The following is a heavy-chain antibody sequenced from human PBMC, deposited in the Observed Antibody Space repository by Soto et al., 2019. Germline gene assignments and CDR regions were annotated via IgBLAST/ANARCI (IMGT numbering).Heavy chain of an antibody. J-gene: IGHJ3*02. Sequence: QVQLVQSGAEVKKPGSSVNVSCRASGGTFSSYAISWVRQAPGQGLEWMGGIIPIFGTANYAQKFQGRVTITADESTSTAYLELSSLRSEDTAVYYCARVGHYSSSCYDACDIWGQGTMVTV. CDR2: IIPIFGTA. CDR3: ARVGHYSSSCYDACDI. CDR1: GGTFSSYA. V-gene: IGHV1-69*01. D-gene: IGHD6-13*01.